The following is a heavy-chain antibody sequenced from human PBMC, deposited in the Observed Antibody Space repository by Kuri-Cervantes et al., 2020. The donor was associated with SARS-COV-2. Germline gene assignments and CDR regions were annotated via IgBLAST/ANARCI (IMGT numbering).Heavy chain of an antibody. J-gene: IGHJ4*02. CDR2: ISYDGSNK. D-gene: IGHD2-2*01. CDR1: RFSFSSYT. V-gene: IGHV3-30-3*01. Sequence: GGSLRLSCAASRFSFSSYTLHWVRQAPGKGLECVAVISYDGSNKYYADSGKGRFTISRDNSKNTLYLQMNSLRAEDTAVYYCARATPGLVVVPAAIPNWGQGTLVTVSS. CDR3: ARATPGLVVVPAAIPN.